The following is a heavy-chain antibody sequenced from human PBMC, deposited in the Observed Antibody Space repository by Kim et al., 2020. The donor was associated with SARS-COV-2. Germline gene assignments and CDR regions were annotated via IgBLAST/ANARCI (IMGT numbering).Heavy chain of an antibody. V-gene: IGHV4-31*01. D-gene: IGHD3-10*01. Sequence: SLKSQVTISGDTSKNQFSLKLSSVTAADTAVYYCARQVYGSGPSRYYFDYWGQGTLVTVSS. CDR3: ARQVYGSGPSRYYFDY. J-gene: IGHJ4*02.